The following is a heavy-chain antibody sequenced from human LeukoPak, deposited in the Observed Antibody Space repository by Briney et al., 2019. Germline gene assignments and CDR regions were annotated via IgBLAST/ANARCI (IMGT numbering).Heavy chain of an antibody. J-gene: IGHJ5*02. V-gene: IGHV3-21*01. CDR2: ISSSSSYI. Sequence: PGGSLRLSCAASGFTFSSYSMNWVRHAPGKGLEWVSSISSSSSYIYYADSLKGRFTISRDNAKNSLYLQMNSLRAEDTAVYYCARTAASWFDPWGQGTLVTVSS. CDR1: GFTFSSYS. CDR3: ARTAASWFDP. D-gene: IGHD5-18*01.